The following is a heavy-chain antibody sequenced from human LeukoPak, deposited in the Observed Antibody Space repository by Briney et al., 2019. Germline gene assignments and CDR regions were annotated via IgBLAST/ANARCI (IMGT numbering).Heavy chain of an antibody. J-gene: IGHJ6*02. CDR1: GFTFDDYA. CDR3: AKDTGTGGARGYGMDV. D-gene: IGHD1-26*01. Sequence: PGRSLRLSCAASGFTFDDYAMHWVRQAPGKGLEWVSGISWYSGSIGYADSVKGRFTISRDNAKNSLYLQMNSLRAEDTALYYCAKDTGTGGARGYGMDVWGQGTTVTVSS. V-gene: IGHV3-9*01. CDR2: ISWYSGSI.